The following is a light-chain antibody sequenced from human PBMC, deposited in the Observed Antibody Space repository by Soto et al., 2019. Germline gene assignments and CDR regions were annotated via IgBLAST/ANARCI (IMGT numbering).Light chain of an antibody. V-gene: IGLV2-11*01. J-gene: IGLJ1*01. CDR1: SSGVGGYNY. CDR3: CSFAGDPYV. Sequence: QSVLTQPRSVSGSPGQSVAISCTGTSSGVGGYNYVSWYQQHPGKAPKLMIYDVNKRPSGVPDRFSGSKSGNTASLTISGLQAEDEADYYCCSFAGDPYVFGTGTKVTVL. CDR2: DVN.